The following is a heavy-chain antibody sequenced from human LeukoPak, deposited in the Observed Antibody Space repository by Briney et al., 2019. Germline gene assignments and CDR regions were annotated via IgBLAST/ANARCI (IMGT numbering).Heavy chain of an antibody. J-gene: IGHJ4*02. CDR1: GFTFSSYA. CDR2: ISGSGGST. CDR3: AKDWASAMVFYY. D-gene: IGHD5-18*01. Sequence: PGGSLRLSCAASGFTFSSYAMSWVRQAPGKGLEWVSAISGSGGSTYYANSVKGRFTISRDNSKNTLYLQMNSLRAEDTAVYYCAKDWASAMVFYYWGQGTLVTVSS. V-gene: IGHV3-23*01.